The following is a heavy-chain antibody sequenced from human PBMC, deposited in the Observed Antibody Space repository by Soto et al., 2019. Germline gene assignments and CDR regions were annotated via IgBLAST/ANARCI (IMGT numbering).Heavy chain of an antibody. CDR2: IYYSGST. CDR1: GGSISSYY. Sequence: SETLSLTCTVSGGSISSYYWSWIRQPPGKGLEWIGYIYYSGSTNYNPSLKSRVTISVDTSKNQFSLKLSSVTAADTAAYYCGRGTPSLENWFDPGGRETGVTV. D-gene: IGHD3-3*01. J-gene: IGHJ5*02. V-gene: IGHV4-59*01. CDR3: GRGTPSLENWFDP.